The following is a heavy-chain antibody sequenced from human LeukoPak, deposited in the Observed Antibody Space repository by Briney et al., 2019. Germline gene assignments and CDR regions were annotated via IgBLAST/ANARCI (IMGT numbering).Heavy chain of an antibody. CDR2: ISYDGSNK. V-gene: IGHV3-30-3*01. D-gene: IGHD2-2*01. Sequence: GGSLRLSCAASGFTFSSYAMHWVRQAPGKGLEWVAVISYDGSNKYYADSVKGRFTISRDNSKNTLYLQMNSLRAEDTAVYYCAKDHSPGYCSSTSCYTDYYYYYMDVWGKGTTVTVSS. CDR3: AKDHSPGYCSSTSCYTDYYYYYMDV. CDR1: GFTFSSYA. J-gene: IGHJ6*03.